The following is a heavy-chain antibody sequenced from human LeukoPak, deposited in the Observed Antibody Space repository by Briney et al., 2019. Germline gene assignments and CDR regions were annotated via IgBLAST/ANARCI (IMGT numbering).Heavy chain of an antibody. Sequence: GASVKVSCKASGYTFTRYYMYWVRQAPGQGLEWMGIINPSGGSTNYAQKLQGRVTMTRDTSTNTVYMELSSLRSEDTAVYYCARDNSVGDNAWWFDPWGQGTLVTVSS. V-gene: IGHV1-46*04. CDR3: ARDNSVGDNAWWFDP. D-gene: IGHD1-26*01. CDR2: INPSGGST. CDR1: GYTFTRYY. J-gene: IGHJ5*02.